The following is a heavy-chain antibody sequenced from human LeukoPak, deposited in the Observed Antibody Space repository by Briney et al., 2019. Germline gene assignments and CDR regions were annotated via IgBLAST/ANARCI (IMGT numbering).Heavy chain of an antibody. Sequence: PSETLSLTCTVSGGSISSYYWSWIRQPPGKGLEWIGYIYYSGSTNYNPSLKSRVTISVDTSKNQFSLKLSSVTAADTAVYYCAFSGLLFVYDYWGQGTLVTVSS. CDR2: IYYSGST. CDR3: AFSGLLFVYDY. V-gene: IGHV4-59*01. CDR1: GGSISSYY. J-gene: IGHJ4*02. D-gene: IGHD2-21*02.